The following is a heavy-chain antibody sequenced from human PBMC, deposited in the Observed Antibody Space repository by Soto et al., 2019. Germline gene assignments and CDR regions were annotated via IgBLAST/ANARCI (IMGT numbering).Heavy chain of an antibody. V-gene: IGHV1-18*04. Sequence: QVQLLQSGAEVKKPGASVKVSCRASGYTFTNYGITWVRQAPGLRLEWMGWVSAYNRNTNYAQKFEDRVTMTTDTSTGTAYLELRSLRSEDTAVYFCARGRQYEPLLHWGQGTLLTVS. J-gene: IGHJ4*02. D-gene: IGHD3-3*01. CDR2: VSAYNRNT. CDR1: GYTFTNYG. CDR3: ARGRQYEPLLH.